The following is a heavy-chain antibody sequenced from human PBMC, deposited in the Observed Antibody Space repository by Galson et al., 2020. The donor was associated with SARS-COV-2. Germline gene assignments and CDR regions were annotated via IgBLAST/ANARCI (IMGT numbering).Heavy chain of an antibody. CDR2: INHSGST. Sequence: SETLSLTCAVYGGSFSGYYWSWIRQPPGKGLEWIGKINHSGSTNYNPSLKSRVTISVDTSKSQFSLKLSSVTAADTALYYCARAVKHYYDSSAYYDYWGQGTLVTASS. D-gene: IGHD3-22*01. J-gene: IGHJ4*02. CDR3: ARAVKHYYDSSAYYDY. V-gene: IGHV4-34*01. CDR1: GGSFSGYY.